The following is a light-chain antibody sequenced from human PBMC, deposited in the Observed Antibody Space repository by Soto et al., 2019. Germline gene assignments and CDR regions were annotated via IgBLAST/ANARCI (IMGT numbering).Light chain of an antibody. CDR1: QGISSY. CDR3: HQRT. Sequence: VIWMTQSPSLLSASTGDRVTISCRMSQGISSYLAWYQQKPGKAPELRIYTASTLQSGVPSRFSGSGSGTDITLTISCLESEYFEPLYCHQRTFGQGTKVEIK. CDR2: TAS. J-gene: IGKJ1*01. V-gene: IGKV1D-8*01.